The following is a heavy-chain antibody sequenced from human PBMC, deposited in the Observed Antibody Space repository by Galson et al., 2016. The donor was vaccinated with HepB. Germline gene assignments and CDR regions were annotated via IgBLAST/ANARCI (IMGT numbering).Heavy chain of an antibody. Sequence: LSLTCTVSGGSIRRYYWSWIRQPPGKRLEWIGEIYHSGNTHYNPSLKSRVTMSVDKSKNQFSLKLSSVTAADTAAYYCATTTFSGYYFDSWGQGTLVTVSS. CDR2: IYHSGNT. J-gene: IGHJ4*02. D-gene: IGHD5-12*01. CDR3: ATTTFSGYYFDS. CDR1: GGSIRRYY. V-gene: IGHV4-59*04.